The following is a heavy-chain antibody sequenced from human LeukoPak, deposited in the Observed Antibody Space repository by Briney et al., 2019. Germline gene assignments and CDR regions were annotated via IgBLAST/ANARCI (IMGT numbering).Heavy chain of an antibody. D-gene: IGHD3/OR15-3a*01. J-gene: IGHJ4*02. V-gene: IGHV3-15*01. Sequence: GGSLRLSCAASGFTFSNAWMSWVRQAPGKGLEWVGRIKKKGDDGTIDYAAPVKGKLTISRDDSKNTLYLQMNSLKSEDTAVYYCTAGTGRSDFDYWGQGTLVTVSS. CDR3: TAGTGRSDFDY. CDR2: IKKKGDDGTI. CDR1: GFTFSNAW.